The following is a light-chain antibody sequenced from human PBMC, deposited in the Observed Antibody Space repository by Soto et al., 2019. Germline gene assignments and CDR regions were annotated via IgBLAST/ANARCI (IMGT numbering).Light chain of an antibody. CDR3: QKYNDWPRT. Sequence: VMTQSPATLSVSPGEGATLSCRASQSVSYNLAWYQQRPGQGPRLLIYGVSTRANGIPARFGGSGFGTEFTLTISSLQSEDFAVYYCQKYNDWPRTFGQGTKVDIK. CDR1: QSVSYN. V-gene: IGKV3-15*01. CDR2: GVS. J-gene: IGKJ1*01.